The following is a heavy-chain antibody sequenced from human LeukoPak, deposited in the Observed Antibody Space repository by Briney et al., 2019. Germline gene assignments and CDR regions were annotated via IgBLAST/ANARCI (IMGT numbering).Heavy chain of an antibody. J-gene: IGHJ4*02. CDR3: ARGGYSSEIDY. V-gene: IGHV4-59*01. D-gene: IGHD6-19*01. CDR1: GGSLSSYY. Sequence: PSETLSLTCTVSGGSLSSYYWSWMRQPPGKGLVWIGYIYYSGSTNYNPSLKSRVTISVNTSKNQFSLKLSSVTAADTAVYYCARGGYSSEIDYWGQGTLVTVSS. CDR2: IYYSGST.